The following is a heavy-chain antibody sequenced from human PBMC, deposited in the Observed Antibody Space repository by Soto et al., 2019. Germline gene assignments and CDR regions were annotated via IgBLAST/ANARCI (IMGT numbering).Heavy chain of an antibody. V-gene: IGHV3-23*01. CDR3: AKPRYCSGGSCSWGFIDY. J-gene: IGHJ4*02. CDR1: GFTFSSYA. CDR2: ISGSGGST. D-gene: IGHD2-15*01. Sequence: GGSLRLSCAASGFTFSSYAMSLVRQAPGKGLEWVSAISGSGGSTYYADSVKGRFTISRDNSKNTLYLQMNSLRAEDTAVYYCAKPRYCSGGSCSWGFIDYWGQGTLVTVS.